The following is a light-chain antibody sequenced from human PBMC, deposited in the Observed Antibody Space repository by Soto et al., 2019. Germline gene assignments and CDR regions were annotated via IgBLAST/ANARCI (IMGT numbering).Light chain of an antibody. CDR2: LGS. CDR1: QSLLHSNGYNY. Sequence: DSVMTQFPLSLSVTPGEPASISCRSSQSLLHSNGYNYLDWYVQKPGQSPQLLIYLGSNRASGVPDRFSGSGSGTDFTLKISRVEAEDAGVYYCMQALQIRVEFGKGTNADIK. V-gene: IGKV2-28*01. CDR3: MQALQIRVE. J-gene: IGKJ1*01.